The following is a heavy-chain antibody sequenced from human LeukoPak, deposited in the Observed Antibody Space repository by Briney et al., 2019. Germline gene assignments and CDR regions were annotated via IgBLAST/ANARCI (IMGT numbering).Heavy chain of an antibody. CDR3: ARGPGEGLFDY. D-gene: IGHD3-16*01. V-gene: IGHV3-20*04. CDR2: INWNAGST. J-gene: IGHJ4*02. Sequence: GGSLRLSCTVSEFASDNYGVSWVRQAPGKGLEWVAGINWNAGSTSYADSVKGRFTISRDNAKNSVFLQVNSLRAEDTALYYCARGPGEGLFDYWGQGTLVTVSS. CDR1: EFASDNYG.